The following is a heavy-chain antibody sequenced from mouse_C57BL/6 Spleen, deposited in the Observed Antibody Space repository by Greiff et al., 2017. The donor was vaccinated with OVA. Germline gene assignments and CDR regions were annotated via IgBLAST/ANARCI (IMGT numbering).Heavy chain of an antibody. J-gene: IGHJ2*01. CDR1: GYTFTSYW. D-gene: IGHD2-12*01. CDR3: AREGSYLYYVDY. CDR2: IYPGNGRT. Sequence: QVQLQQPGAELVKPGASVKMSCKASGYTFTSYWVTWVKQRPGQGLEWIGDIYPGNGRTNYNEKFKSKATLTVDTSSSTAYMQLSSLTSEDSAVYDCAREGSYLYYVDYWGQGTTLTVSS. V-gene: IGHV1-55*01.